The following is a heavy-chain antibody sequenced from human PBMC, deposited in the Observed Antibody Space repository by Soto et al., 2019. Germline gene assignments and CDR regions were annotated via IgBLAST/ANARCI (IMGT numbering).Heavy chain of an antibody. D-gene: IGHD4-17*01. CDR2: IYYSGST. Sequence: PSETLSLTCTVSGGSISSYYWSWIRQPPGKGLEWIGYIYYSGSTNYNPSLKSRVTISVDTSKNQFSLKLSSVTAADTAVYYCARRYGASFDYWGQGTLVSVSS. J-gene: IGHJ4*02. CDR1: GGSISSYY. CDR3: ARRYGASFDY. V-gene: IGHV4-59*01.